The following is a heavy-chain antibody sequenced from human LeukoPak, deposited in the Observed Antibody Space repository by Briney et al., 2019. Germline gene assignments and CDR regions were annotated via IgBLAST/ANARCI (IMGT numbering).Heavy chain of an antibody. J-gene: IGHJ6*03. CDR2: ISGSGGST. CDR3: AKNIWYFGYYYYYMDV. CDR1: GCTFSSYG. D-gene: IGHD3-9*01. Sequence: GGSLRLSCAASGCTFSSYGMSWVRETPGKGLEWVSGISGSGGSTYYADSVKGRFTISRDNSKNTLYLQMNSLRAEDTAVYYCAKNIWYFGYYYYYMDVWGKGTTVTISS. V-gene: IGHV3-23*01.